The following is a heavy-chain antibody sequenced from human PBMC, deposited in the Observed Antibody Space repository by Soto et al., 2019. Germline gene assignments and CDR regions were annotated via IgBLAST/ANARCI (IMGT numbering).Heavy chain of an antibody. CDR3: ARRRIVPTTNFDY. V-gene: IGHV4-39*01. CDR2: IFHTGAT. J-gene: IGHJ4*02. Sequence: VSGDSISSSSFYWGWIRQPPGKGLEWIGHIFHTGATYQNPTLKSRLRMSVDTSKNQFSLNLSSVTATDTAVYYCARRRIVPTTNFDYWGQGTLVTVSS. D-gene: IGHD1-26*01. CDR1: GDSISSSSFY.